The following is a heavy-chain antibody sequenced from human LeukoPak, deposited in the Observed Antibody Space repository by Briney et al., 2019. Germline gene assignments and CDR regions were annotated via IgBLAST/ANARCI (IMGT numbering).Heavy chain of an antibody. D-gene: IGHD5-12*01. CDR2: INHSGST. Sequence: PSETLSLTCAVYGGSFSGYYWSWIRQPPGKGLEWIGEINHSGSTNYNPSLKSRVTISVDTSKNQFSLKLSSVTAADTAVYYCARVLRAHSGYDWRNYYYYGMDVWGQGTTVTVSS. CDR1: GGSFSGYY. V-gene: IGHV4-34*01. CDR3: ARVLRAHSGYDWRNYYYYGMDV. J-gene: IGHJ6*02.